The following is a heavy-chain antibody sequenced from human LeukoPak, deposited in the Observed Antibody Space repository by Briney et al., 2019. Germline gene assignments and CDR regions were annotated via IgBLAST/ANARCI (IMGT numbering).Heavy chain of an antibody. CDR3: ARDPGITFDY. CDR1: GFTFSSYT. Sequence: GGSLRLSCAASGFTFSSYTMKWVRQAPGKGLEWISSISSSSSYIYYADSVKGRFTISRDNAKNSLYLQMNSLRAEDTAVYYCARDPGITFDYWGQGTLVTVSS. V-gene: IGHV3-21*01. CDR2: ISSSSSYI. D-gene: IGHD3-10*01. J-gene: IGHJ4*02.